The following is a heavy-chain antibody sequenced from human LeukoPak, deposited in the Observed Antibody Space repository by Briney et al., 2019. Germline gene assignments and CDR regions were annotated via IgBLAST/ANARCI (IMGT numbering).Heavy chain of an antibody. D-gene: IGHD2-2*01. J-gene: IGHJ6*04. V-gene: IGHV4-4*07. CDR1: GGSISSYY. CDR2: IYTSGSI. CDR3: ASARTTAFMDV. Sequence: PSETLSLTCTVSGGSISSYYWSWIRQPAGKGREWIGRIYTSGSINYNPSLKSRVTMSVDTSKNQFSLKLSSVTAADTAVYYCASARTTAFMDVWGKGTTVTVSS.